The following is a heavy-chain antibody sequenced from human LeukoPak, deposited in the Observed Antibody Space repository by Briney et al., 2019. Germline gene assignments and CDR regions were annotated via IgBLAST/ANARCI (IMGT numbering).Heavy chain of an antibody. CDR2: IYYSGST. Sequence: PSETRSLTCTVSGGSISSSTYYWGWIRQPPGKGLEWIGSIYYSGSTYYNPSLKSRVTISVDTSKNQFSLKLSSVTAADTAVYYCARMLSSYGDYIDYWGQGTLVTVSS. CDR1: GGSISSSTYY. D-gene: IGHD5-18*01. CDR3: ARMLSSYGDYIDY. J-gene: IGHJ4*02. V-gene: IGHV4-39*07.